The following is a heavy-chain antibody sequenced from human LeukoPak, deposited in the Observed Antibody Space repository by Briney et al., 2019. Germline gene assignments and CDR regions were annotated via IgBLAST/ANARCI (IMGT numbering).Heavy chain of an antibody. CDR2: INPSGGST. Sequence: ASVKVSCKASGYTFASYHMHWVRQAPGQGLEWMGIINPSGGSTSYAQKFQGRVTMTRDTSTSTVYMELSSLRSEDTAVYYCARGSITIFGVVIIKADNWFDPWGQGTLVTVSS. CDR1: GYTFASYH. D-gene: IGHD3-3*01. CDR3: ARGSITIFGVVIIKADNWFDP. V-gene: IGHV1-46*03. J-gene: IGHJ5*02.